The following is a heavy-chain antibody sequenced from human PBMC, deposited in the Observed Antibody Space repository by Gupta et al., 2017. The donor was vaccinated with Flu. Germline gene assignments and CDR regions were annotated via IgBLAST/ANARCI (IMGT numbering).Heavy chain of an antibody. CDR3: ARSPIVGWSFDL. D-gene: IGHD1-26*01. CDR1: GYTFTTYA. CDR2: INTNTGDP. Sequence: QVQLVQSGSELKKPGASVKVSCKASGYTFTTYAMNWVRQAPGQGLEWMGWINTNTGDPTYAQGFPGRFVFSLDTSVSTAYLEISSLKSEDAAVYYCARSPIVGWSFDLWGRGTLGTVSS. J-gene: IGHJ2*01. V-gene: IGHV7-4-1*02.